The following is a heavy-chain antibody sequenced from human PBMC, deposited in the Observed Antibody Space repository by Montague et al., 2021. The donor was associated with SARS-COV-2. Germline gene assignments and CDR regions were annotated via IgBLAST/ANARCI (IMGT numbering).Heavy chain of an antibody. J-gene: IGHJ5*02. V-gene: IGHV4-39*07. D-gene: IGHD2-15*01. CDR3: ARASLGYCSGGRCYVGFDP. CDR1: GGSISSSSYY. CDR2: IYYSGST. Sequence: SETLSLTCTVSGGSISSSSYYWGWIRQPPGKGLEWIGSIYYSGSTYYNPSLKSRVTISVGTSKNQFSLKLSSVTAADTAVYYCARASLGYCSGGRCYVGFDPWGQGTLVTVSS.